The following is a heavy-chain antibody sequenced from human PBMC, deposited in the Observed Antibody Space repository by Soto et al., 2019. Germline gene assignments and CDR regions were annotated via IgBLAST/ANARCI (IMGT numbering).Heavy chain of an antibody. Sequence: SETLSLTCTFSVVSIISGSYYLSFSRQLPWHGLEGIGYISYRGSTYYDPSLKIRLTISADTSKNQFALKLSSVTSADTAVYYCAIFNIIHLLVMVLELWGQGTMVIVSS. CDR1: VVSIISGSYY. V-gene: IGHV4-31*03. J-gene: IGHJ4*02. D-gene: IGHD3-22*01. CDR3: AIFNIIHLLVMVLEL. CDR2: ISYRGST.